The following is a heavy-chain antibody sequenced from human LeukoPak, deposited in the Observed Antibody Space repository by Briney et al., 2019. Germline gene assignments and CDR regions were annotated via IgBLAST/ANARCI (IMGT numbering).Heavy chain of an antibody. CDR2: IFASGAT. D-gene: IGHD3-22*01. CDR1: GFTFTNYA. Sequence: GGSLRLSCAASGFTFTNYAMNWVRQAPGKGLEWVSNIFASGATYYADSVKGRFTVSRDISKNTLFLQMNSLRAEDTAVYYCAKEYYYDSSGYYWGQGTLVTVSS. J-gene: IGHJ4*02. V-gene: IGHV3-23*01. CDR3: AKEYYYDSSGYY.